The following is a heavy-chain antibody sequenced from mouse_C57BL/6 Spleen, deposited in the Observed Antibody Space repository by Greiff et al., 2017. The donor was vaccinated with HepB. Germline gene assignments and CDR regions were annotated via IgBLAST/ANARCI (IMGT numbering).Heavy chain of an antibody. Sequence: EVQLQQSGPELVKPGASVKISCKASGYTFTDYYMNWVKQSHGKSLEWIGDINPNNGGTSYNQKFKGKATLTVDKSSSTAYMELRSLTSEDSAVYYCARSKYAGYAMDYWGQGTSVTVSS. CDR2: INPNNGGT. CDR3: ARSKYAGYAMDY. J-gene: IGHJ4*01. CDR1: GYTFTDYY. V-gene: IGHV1-26*01. D-gene: IGHD1-3*01.